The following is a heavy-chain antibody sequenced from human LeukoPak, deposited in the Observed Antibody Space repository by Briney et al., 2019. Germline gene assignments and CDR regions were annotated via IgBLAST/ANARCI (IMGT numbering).Heavy chain of an antibody. Sequence: RASVKVSCKASGGTFSSYAISWVRQAPGQGLEWMGGIIPIFGTANYAQKFQGRVTITTDESTSTAYMELSSLRSEDTAVYYCARGTLGYCSGGSCYSDWFDPWGQGTLVTVSS. CDR2: IIPIFGTA. J-gene: IGHJ5*02. CDR3: ARGTLGYCSGGSCYSDWFDP. CDR1: GGTFSSYA. D-gene: IGHD2-15*01. V-gene: IGHV1-69*05.